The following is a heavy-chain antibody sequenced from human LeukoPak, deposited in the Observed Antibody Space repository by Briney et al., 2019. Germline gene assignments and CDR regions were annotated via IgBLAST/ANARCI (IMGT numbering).Heavy chain of an antibody. CDR1: GDSFSGDKW. J-gene: IGHJ4*02. V-gene: IGHV4/OR15-8*01. CDR3: ARGVRN. Sequence: SETLSLTCIVSGDSFSGDKWWTWVRQPPGKGLEWVGEVHNNGKTNYNASLKSRVTVSLDKSNNQYSLRLNSVTAADTAVYFCARGVRNWGQGPLVTVSS. CDR2: VHNNGKT.